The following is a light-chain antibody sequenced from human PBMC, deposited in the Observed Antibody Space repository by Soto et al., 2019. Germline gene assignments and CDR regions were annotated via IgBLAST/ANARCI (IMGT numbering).Light chain of an antibody. CDR3: QQYKLDAT. Sequence: DVQMAQSPSAMSASVGDRVTIACRASQDISRFVAWFQHKPGRAPERLIYETSNLQPGVPSRFSGSGSGTEFTLTISGLQPDDFASYYCQQYKLDATFGQGTKVEVK. J-gene: IGKJ1*01. CDR1: QDISRF. V-gene: IGKV1-17*03. CDR2: ETS.